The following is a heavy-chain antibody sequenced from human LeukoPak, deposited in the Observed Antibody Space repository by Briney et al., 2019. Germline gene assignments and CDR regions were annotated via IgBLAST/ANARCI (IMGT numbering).Heavy chain of an antibody. V-gene: IGHV3-74*01. CDR3: ARGGYYDSSGSDY. D-gene: IGHD3-22*01. CDR2: INSDGSST. Sequence: PGGSLRLSCAASGFTFSSYWMHWVRQVPGKGLEWVSRINSDGSSTSFADSVKGRFTISRDNAKNTLYLQMNSLRAEDTAVYYCARGGYYDSSGSDYWGQGTLVTVSS. CDR1: GFTFSSYW. J-gene: IGHJ4*02.